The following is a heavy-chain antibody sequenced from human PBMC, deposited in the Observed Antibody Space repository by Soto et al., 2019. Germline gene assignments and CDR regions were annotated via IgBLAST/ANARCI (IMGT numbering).Heavy chain of an antibody. CDR2: ISGSVGTT. V-gene: IGHV3-23*01. D-gene: IGHD3-22*01. Sequence: AGGTMRRSCEASGFTFSGYDMSWVRQAPEKGRECVTAISGSVGTTYYVDSVKGRLTVSRYNSMSTLYLQMNSQRTEDTAVYYCARDVLEYYGSHGYCWGQGTLSVFSS. CDR3: ARDVLEYYGSHGYC. CDR1: GFTFSGYD. J-gene: IGHJ4*02.